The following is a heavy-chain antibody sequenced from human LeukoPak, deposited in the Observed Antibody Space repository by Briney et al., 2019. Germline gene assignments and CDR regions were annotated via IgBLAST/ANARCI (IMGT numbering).Heavy chain of an antibody. CDR1: GDSVSSNSVT. Sequence: SQTLSLTCAISGDSVSSNSVTWNWIRQSPSRGLEWLGRTYYRSTLYNGYAVSVRGRITVNPDTSKNQFSLHLNSVPPEDTAVYYCARRLTQYDCFDPWGQGILVTVSS. V-gene: IGHV6-1*01. D-gene: IGHD2-2*01. CDR3: ARRLTQYDCFDP. J-gene: IGHJ5*02. CDR2: TYYRSTLYN.